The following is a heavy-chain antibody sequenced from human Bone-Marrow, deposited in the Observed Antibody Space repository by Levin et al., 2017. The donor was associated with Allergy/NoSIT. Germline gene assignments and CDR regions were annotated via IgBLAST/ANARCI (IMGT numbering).Heavy chain of an antibody. CDR1: GFTFSSYA. J-gene: IGHJ6*02. D-gene: IGHD3-3*01. CDR2: ISGSGGST. CDR3: AKEEQITLQYYYDFWSGYLGGHNYYYGMDV. Sequence: GESLKISCAASGFTFSSYAMSWVRQAPGKGLEWVSAISGSGGSTYYADSVKGRFTISRDNSKNTLYLQMNSLRAEDTAVYYCAKEEQITLQYYYDFWSGYLGGHNYYYGMDVWGQGTTVTVSS. V-gene: IGHV3-23*01.